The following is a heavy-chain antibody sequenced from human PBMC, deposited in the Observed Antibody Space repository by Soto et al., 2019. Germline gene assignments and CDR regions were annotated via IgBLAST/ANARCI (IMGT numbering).Heavy chain of an antibody. D-gene: IGHD4-17*01. CDR3: ARAYGDYVFDY. CDR2: IYYSGST. CDR1: GGSISTYY. J-gene: IGHJ4*02. Sequence: SETLSLTCTVSGGSISTYYWTWIRQPPGKGLEWIGNIYYSGSTNYNPSLKSRVTISLDTSKNQFSLKLSSVTAADTAVYYCARAYGDYVFDYWGQGTLVTVSS. V-gene: IGHV4-59*01.